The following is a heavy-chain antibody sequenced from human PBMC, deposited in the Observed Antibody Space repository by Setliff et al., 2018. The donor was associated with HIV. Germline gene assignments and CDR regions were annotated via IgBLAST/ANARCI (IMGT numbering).Heavy chain of an antibody. CDR1: GGTFRTYA. J-gene: IGHJ5*02. D-gene: IGHD3-16*01. CDR2: INPNSGGT. CDR3: ATAGGRSWFDP. Sequence: ASVKVSCKASGGTFRTYAIHWARQAPGQGLEWMGWINPNSGGTNYARKFQGRVTMTRDTSISTAYMELNSLRSDDTAVYYCATAGGRSWFDPWGPGTLVTVSS. V-gene: IGHV1-2*02.